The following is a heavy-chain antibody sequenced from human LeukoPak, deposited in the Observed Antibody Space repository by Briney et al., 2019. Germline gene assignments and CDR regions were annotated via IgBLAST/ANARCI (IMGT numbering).Heavy chain of an antibody. J-gene: IGHJ5*02. D-gene: IGHD6-13*01. CDR1: GGSISSSSYY. CDR2: IYYSGST. CDR3: ARAPDGTWYRNWFDP. Sequence: SETLSLTCTVSGGSISSSSYYWGWIRQPPGRGLEWIGSIYYSGSTYYNPSLKSRVTISVDTSKNQFSLKLSSVTAADTAFYYCARAPDGTWYRNWFDPWGQGTLVTVSS. V-gene: IGHV4-39*07.